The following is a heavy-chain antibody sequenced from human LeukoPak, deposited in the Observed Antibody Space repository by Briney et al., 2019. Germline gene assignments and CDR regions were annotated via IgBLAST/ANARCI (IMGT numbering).Heavy chain of an antibody. CDR2: KYYSGST. D-gene: IGHD5-18*01. Sequence: SETLSLTCDVSGVSINTCCYYWTWIRQPPGKGLEWIGYKYYSGSTRYNSSLRSRLTISLDTSKNQFSLRLTSVTAADTAVYYCARGRSYGFDFDSWGPGTLVIASS. V-gene: IGHV4-61*01. CDR1: GVSINTCCYY. J-gene: IGHJ4*02. CDR3: ARGRSYGFDFDS.